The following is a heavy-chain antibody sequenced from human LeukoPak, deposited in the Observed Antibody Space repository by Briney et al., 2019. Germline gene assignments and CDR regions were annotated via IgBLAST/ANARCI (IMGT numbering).Heavy chain of an antibody. CDR3: ARATASNWFDP. J-gene: IGHJ5*02. D-gene: IGHD2-21*01. CDR1: GFTFSSYW. V-gene: IGHV3-7*01. Sequence: GGSLRLSCAASGFTFSSYWMSWVRQAPGKGLEWVANIKEDGSEKYYVGSVKGRFTISRDNAKNSLYLQMNSLGAEDTAVYYCARATASNWFDPWGQGTLVTVSS. CDR2: IKEDGSEK.